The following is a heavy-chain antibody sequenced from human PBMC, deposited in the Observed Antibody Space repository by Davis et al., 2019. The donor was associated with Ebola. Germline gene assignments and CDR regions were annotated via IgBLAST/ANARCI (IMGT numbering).Heavy chain of an antibody. CDR2: ISGSGIST. Sequence: LRLSCAASGFTFSSYAMSWVRQAPGKGLEWVSAISGSGISTYYADSVQGRFTISRDNSKNTLYLQMNSLRAEDTAVYYCATSHYSGSYRYFEYWGQGTLVTVSS. CDR3: ATSHYSGSYRYFEY. D-gene: IGHD1-26*01. CDR1: GFTFSSYA. V-gene: IGHV3-23*01. J-gene: IGHJ4*02.